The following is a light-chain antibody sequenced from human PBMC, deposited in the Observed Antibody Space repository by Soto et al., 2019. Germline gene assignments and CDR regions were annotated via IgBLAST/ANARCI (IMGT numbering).Light chain of an antibody. J-gene: IGKJ4*01. CDR3: QKYDSSPLT. V-gene: IGKV1-27*01. CDR1: RGISNY. CDR2: GAS. Sequence: DTPMTQSPSSLSASVGDRVTITCRASRGISNYLAWYQQKPGKVPKLLIYGASTLQSGVPSRFSGSGSGTEFTLTISSLQPEDVATYYCQKYDSSPLTFGGGSKVDFK.